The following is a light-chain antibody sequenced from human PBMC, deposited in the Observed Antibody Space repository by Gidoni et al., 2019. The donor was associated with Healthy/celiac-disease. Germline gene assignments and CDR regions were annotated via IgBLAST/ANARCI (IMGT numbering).Light chain of an antibody. CDR3: QQSSSTLGT. CDR2: AAS. CDR1: QSISSY. V-gene: IGKV1-39*01. Sequence: DSQMTQSPSSLSASVGDRVTITCRASQSISSYLNWYQQKPGKAPKLLIYAASSLQSGVPSRFSGSGSGTDFTLTISSLQPEDFATYYCQQSSSTLGTFGQGTKVEIK. J-gene: IGKJ1*01.